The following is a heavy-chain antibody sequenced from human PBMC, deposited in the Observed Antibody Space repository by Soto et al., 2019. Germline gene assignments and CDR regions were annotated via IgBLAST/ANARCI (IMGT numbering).Heavy chain of an antibody. Sequence: ASVKVSCKASGYTFTSYAMHWVRQAPGQRLEWMGWINAGNGNTKYSQKFQGRVTITRDTSASTAYMELSSLRSEDTAVYYCARGYGDYVGWFDPWGQGTLVTVS. CDR2: INAGNGNT. V-gene: IGHV1-3*01. CDR3: ARGYGDYVGWFDP. CDR1: GYTFTSYA. J-gene: IGHJ5*02. D-gene: IGHD4-17*01.